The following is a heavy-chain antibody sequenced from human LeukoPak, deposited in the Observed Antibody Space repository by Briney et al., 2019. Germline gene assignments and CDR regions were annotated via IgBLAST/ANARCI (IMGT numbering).Heavy chain of an antibody. CDR1: GFTFSSYS. D-gene: IGHD3-9*01. J-gene: IGHJ4*02. Sequence: GGSLRLSCAASGFTFSSYSMNWVRQAPGKGLEWVSSITSSSNYIYYADSLKGRFTISRDNAKNFLYLQMNSLRAEDTAVYYCARDTSDWLLFTPFDYWGQGTLVTVSS. CDR2: ITSSSNYI. CDR3: ARDTSDWLLFTPFDY. V-gene: IGHV3-21*01.